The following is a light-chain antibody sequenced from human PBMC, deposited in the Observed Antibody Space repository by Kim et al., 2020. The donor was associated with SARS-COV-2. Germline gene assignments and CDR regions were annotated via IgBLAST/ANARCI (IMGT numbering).Light chain of an antibody. CDR1: RSNLGADYD. CDR3: QSYDISLYWV. V-gene: IGLV1-40*01. J-gene: IGLJ3*02. CDR2: DNN. Sequence: QSVLTQPPSVSGAPGQRVTISCPGSRSNLGADYDVHWYQQFPGTAPKLLIYDNNNRPSGVPDRFSGSKSGTSASLAITGLRAEDEADYYCQSYDISLYWVFGGGTQLTVL.